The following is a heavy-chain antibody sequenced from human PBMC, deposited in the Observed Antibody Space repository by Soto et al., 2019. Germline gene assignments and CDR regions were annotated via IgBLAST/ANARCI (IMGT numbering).Heavy chain of an antibody. J-gene: IGHJ4*02. CDR2: IYYSGST. CDR1: GGSISSYY. V-gene: IGHV4-59*01. D-gene: IGHD4-17*01. CDR3: ARFSLNGDYHPLDY. Sequence: SETLSLTCTVSGGSISSYYWSWIRQPPGKGLEWIGYIYYSGSTNYNPSLKSRVTISVDTSKNQFSLKLSSVTAADTAVYYCARFSLNGDYHPLDYWGQGTLVTVSS.